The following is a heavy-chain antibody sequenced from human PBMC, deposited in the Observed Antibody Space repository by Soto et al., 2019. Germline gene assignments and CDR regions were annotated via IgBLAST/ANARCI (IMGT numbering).Heavy chain of an antibody. CDR2: MSGDGLT. V-gene: IGHV3-23*01. D-gene: IGHD2-8*02. Sequence: GGSLRLSCVVSGFTFSDSFIAWVRQAPWKGLEWPLVMSGDGLTRYALYVTGRFTISRDNSKNTLYLQMRSLRAEDAAAYDFVKWHTSNFYSLPFTVFYCCGRGNQFTVCS. J-gene: IGHJ2*01. CDR1: GFTFSDSF. CDR3: VKWHTSNFYSLPFTVFYC.